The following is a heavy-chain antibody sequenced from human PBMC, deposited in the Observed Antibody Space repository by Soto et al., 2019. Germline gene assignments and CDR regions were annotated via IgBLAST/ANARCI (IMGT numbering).Heavy chain of an antibody. CDR1: GIIFSNFA. CDR2: ISGSGGRT. D-gene: IGHD4-17*01. Sequence: GGSLRLSCATSGIIFSNFAMSWVRQAPGKGLEWVAGISGSGGRTYYADSVKGRFTISRDNSKNTLHLQMNSLRAEDTARYYCAKDQDDSGDSLLGDSSYSHYYGMDVWGQGTTVTVSS. V-gene: IGHV3-23*01. CDR3: AKDQDDSGDSLLGDSSYSHYYGMDV. J-gene: IGHJ6*02.